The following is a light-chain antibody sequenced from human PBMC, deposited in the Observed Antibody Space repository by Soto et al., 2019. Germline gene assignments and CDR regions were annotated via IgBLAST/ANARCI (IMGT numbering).Light chain of an antibody. CDR3: QQYDSTPPT. V-gene: IGKV3-20*01. CDR2: GAS. Sequence: EIGLRQSPGTVSLSPGERATLSCRASQSVNSNCLAWYQRKPGQAPRLLIYGASNRATDIPYRFSASGSGTDFTLTITRLEAEDFAVYYCQQYDSTPPTFGQGTKVEVK. J-gene: IGKJ1*01. CDR1: QSVNSNC.